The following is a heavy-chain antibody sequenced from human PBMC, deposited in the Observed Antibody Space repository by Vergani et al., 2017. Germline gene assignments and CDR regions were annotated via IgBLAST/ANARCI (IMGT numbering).Heavy chain of an antibody. V-gene: IGHV3-33*08. Sequence: VQLLESGGGLVQPGGSLSLSCAASGFTFSSYAMSWVRQAPGKGLEWVAVIWYDGSNKYYADSVKGRFTISRDNAKNSLYLQMNSLRAEDTAVYYCARGGGLRAHDYWGQGTLVTVSS. CDR3: ARGGGLRAHDY. J-gene: IGHJ4*02. CDR1: GFTFSSYA. CDR2: IWYDGSNK. D-gene: IGHD4-17*01.